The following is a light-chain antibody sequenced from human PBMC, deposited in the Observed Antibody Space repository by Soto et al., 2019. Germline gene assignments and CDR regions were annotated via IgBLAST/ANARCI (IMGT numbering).Light chain of an antibody. CDR2: NVY. CDR3: SAYTVSRTYV. CDR1: ISDVGAYNF. V-gene: IGLV2-14*03. Sequence: QSCLTAPGSVPVSPGQSITISCTRTISDVGAYNFVSWHQQHPGKAPKLMIYNVYDRPSGISYRFSGSKSGNTASLTISGLQGEDAADYYCSAYTVSRTYVFGTGTKVTVL. J-gene: IGLJ1*01.